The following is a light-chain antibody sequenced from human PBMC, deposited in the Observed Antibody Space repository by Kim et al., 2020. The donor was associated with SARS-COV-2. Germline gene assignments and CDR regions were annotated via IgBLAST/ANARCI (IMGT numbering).Light chain of an antibody. CDR1: SSDVSGYNY. V-gene: IGLV2-8*01. J-gene: IGLJ3*02. CDR2: EVS. CDR3: SSYAGSNNFGV. Sequence: VTISCTGTSSDVSGYNYDSWYQQHPGKAPKLMIYEVSKRPSGVPDRFSGAKSGNTASLTVSGLQAEDEADYYCSSYAGSNNFGVFGGGTQLTVL.